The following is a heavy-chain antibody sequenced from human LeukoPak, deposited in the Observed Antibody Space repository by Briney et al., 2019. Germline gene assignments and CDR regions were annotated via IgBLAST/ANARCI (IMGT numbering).Heavy chain of an antibody. CDR1: GFTFSSYA. Sequence: PGGSLRLSCAASGFTFSSYAVSWVRQAPGKGLEWVSVISGSSGSTYYADSVKGRFTISRDNSKNTLYLQMNSLRAEDTAVYYCARDLLGYSYDAYYFDFWGHGTLGTVSS. V-gene: IGHV3-23*01. CDR2: ISGSSGST. CDR3: ARDLLGYSYDAYYFDF. D-gene: IGHD5-18*01. J-gene: IGHJ4*01.